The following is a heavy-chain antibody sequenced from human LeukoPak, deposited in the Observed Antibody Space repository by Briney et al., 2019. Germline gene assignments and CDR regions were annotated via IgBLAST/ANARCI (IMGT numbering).Heavy chain of an antibody. J-gene: IGHJ4*02. CDR3: AKGLLGATSGRSF. CDR2: ISGSGGST. D-gene: IGHD3-10*01. CDR1: GFTFSSYA. Sequence: GGSLRLSCAASGFTFSSYAMSWVRQAPGKGLEWVSAISGSGGSTYYADSVKGRFTISRDNSKNTLYLQMSSLRAEDTAVYYCAKGLLGATSGRSFWGQGTLVTVSS. V-gene: IGHV3-23*01.